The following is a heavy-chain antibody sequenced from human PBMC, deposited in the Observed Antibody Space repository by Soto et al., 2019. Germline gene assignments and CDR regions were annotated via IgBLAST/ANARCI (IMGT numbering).Heavy chain of an antibody. CDR1: GYTFTSYA. CDR2: INAGNGNT. Sequence: ASVKVSCKASGYTFTSYAMHWVRQAPGQRLGWMGWINAGNGNTKYSQKFQGRVTITRDTSASTAYMELSSLRSEDTAVYYCARDPPSSYCSSTSCPSDAFDIWGQGTMVTVSS. CDR3: ARDPPSSYCSSTSCPSDAFDI. V-gene: IGHV1-3*01. D-gene: IGHD2-2*01. J-gene: IGHJ3*02.